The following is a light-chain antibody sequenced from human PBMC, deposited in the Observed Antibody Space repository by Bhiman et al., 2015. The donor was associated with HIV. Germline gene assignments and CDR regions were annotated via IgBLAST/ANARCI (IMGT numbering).Light chain of an antibody. J-gene: IGLJ2*01. CDR2: DVS. Sequence: QSALTQPASVSGSPGQSITISCSGTSSDIGGSDSVSWYQHHPGKAPKLIIYDVSKWPAGVSSRFSGSKSGNTASLAISGLQAEDEADYYCSSKTTSPTFQVLFGGGTKLTVL. V-gene: IGLV2-14*03. CDR1: SSDIGGSDS. CDR3: SSKTTSPTFQVL.